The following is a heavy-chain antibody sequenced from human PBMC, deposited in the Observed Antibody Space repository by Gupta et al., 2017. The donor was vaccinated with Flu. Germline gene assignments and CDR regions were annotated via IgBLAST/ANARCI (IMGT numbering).Heavy chain of an antibody. CDR3: AKVQGGGRGYFDY. CDR2: ISGNGDYT. Sequence: EVQLLESGGGLVPPGGSLRLSCAASGFTFSSYAMSWVRQAPGKGPEWVSGISGNGDYTYYADSVKGRFTISRDNSKNTLYLQMNSLRAEDTAVYYCAKVQGGGRGYFDYWGQGTLVTVSS. D-gene: IGHD1-26*01. V-gene: IGHV3-23*01. CDR1: GFTFSSYA. J-gene: IGHJ4*02.